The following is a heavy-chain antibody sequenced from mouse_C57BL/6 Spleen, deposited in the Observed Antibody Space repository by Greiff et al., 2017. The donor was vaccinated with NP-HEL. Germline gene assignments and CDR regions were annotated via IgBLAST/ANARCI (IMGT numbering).Heavy chain of an antibody. Sequence: VQLKESGPGLVKPSQSLSLTCSVTGYSITSGYYWNWIRQFPGNKLEWMGYISYDGSNNYNPSLKNPISITRDTSKKQFFLKLNAVTTEDTATYYCARGCSSGLDYWGQGTTLTVSS. CDR2: ISYDGSN. J-gene: IGHJ2*01. V-gene: IGHV3-6*01. CDR1: GYSITSGYY. D-gene: IGHD3-2*02. CDR3: ARGCSSGLDY.